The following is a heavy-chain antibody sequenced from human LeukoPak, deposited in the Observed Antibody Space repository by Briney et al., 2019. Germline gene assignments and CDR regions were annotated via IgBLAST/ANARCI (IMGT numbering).Heavy chain of an antibody. CDR3: ATGDSSSSSYYFDY. D-gene: IGHD6-13*01. J-gene: IGHJ4*02. CDR2: IYYTGTT. Sequence: SETLSLTCTVSLGSISSYYWSWIRQPPRKGLEWIGYIYYTGTTNYNPSLKSRVTISVDTSMNQFSLKLTSVTAADTAVYFCATGDSSSSSYYFDYWGPGTLVTVSS. V-gene: IGHV4-59*01. CDR1: LGSISSYY.